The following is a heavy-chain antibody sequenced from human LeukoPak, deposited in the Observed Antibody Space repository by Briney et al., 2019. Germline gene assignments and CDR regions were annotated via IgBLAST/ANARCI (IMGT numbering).Heavy chain of an antibody. CDR1: GLTLSYAW. V-gene: IGHV3-15*01. Sequence: PGGFLRLSCAASGLTLSYAWMSWVRQAPGKGLEWAGRIKSKSDGETTDYASPVKGRFTISRDDSKNTLYLQMNSLKSDETAVYYCTTGNYWGQGTLVTVSS. CDR3: TTGNY. CDR2: IKSKSDGETT. J-gene: IGHJ4*02.